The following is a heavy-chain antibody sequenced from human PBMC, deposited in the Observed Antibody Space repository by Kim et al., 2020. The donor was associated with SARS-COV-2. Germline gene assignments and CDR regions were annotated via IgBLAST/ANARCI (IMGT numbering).Heavy chain of an antibody. J-gene: IGHJ6*02. CDR3: AREGVVPLDYYYYGMDV. V-gene: IGHV7-4-1*02. CDR1: GYTFTSYA. Sequence: ASVKVSCKASGYTFTSYAMNWVRQAPGQGLEWMGWINTNTGNPTYAQGFTGRFVFSLDTSVSTAYLQISSLKAEDTAVYYCAREGVVPLDYYYYGMDVWGQGTTVTVSS. CDR2: INTNTGNP. D-gene: IGHD2-15*01.